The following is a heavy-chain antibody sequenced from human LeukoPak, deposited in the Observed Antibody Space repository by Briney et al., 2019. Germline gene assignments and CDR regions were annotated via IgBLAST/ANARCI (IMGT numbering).Heavy chain of an antibody. V-gene: IGHV1-8*01. J-gene: IGHJ5*02. CDR2: MNPNSGNT. CDR1: GYTFTSYD. CDR3: ARGRRIVVPAARTRVNWFDP. Sequence: ASVKVSCKASGYTFTSYDINWVRQATGQGLEWMGWMNPNSGNTGYAQKFQGRVTMARNTSISTAYMELSSLRSEDTAVYYCARGRRIVVPAARTRVNWFDPWGQGTLVTVSS. D-gene: IGHD2-2*01.